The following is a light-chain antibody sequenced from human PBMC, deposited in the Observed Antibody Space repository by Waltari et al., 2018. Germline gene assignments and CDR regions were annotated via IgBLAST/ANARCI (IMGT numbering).Light chain of an antibody. J-gene: IGKJ3*01. CDR1: QGISSY. CDR3: QQLNSYPPFT. V-gene: IGKV1-9*01. CDR2: AAS. Sequence: IQLTQSPSSLSASVGDRVTITCRASQGISSYLAWYQQKPGKAPKLLLYAASTLQSGVPSRFSGSGSGTDFTLTISSLQPEDFATYYCQQLNSYPPFTFGPGTKVDIK.